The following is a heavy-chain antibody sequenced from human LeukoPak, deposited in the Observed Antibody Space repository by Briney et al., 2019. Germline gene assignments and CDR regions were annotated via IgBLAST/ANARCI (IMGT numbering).Heavy chain of an antibody. CDR1: GYTFTSYA. Sequence: ASVKVSCKASGYTFTSYAMNWVRQAPGQGLEWMGWISAYNGNTNYAQKLQGRVTMTTDTSTSTAYMELRSLRTDDTAVYYCARLGSGYYGGDYWGQGTLVTVSS. D-gene: IGHD3-22*01. J-gene: IGHJ4*02. V-gene: IGHV1-18*01. CDR2: ISAYNGNT. CDR3: ARLGSGYYGGDY.